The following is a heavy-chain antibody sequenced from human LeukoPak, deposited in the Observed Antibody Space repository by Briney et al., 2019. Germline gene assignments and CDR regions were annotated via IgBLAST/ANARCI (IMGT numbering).Heavy chain of an antibody. CDR1: GGSISSGDYY. CDR3: ARDRFYYYDSSGPHAFDI. CDR2: IYYSGST. D-gene: IGHD3-22*01. Sequence: SETLSLTCTVSGGSISSGDYYWSWIRQPPGKGLEWIGYIYYSGSTYYNPSLKSRVTISVDTSKNQFSLKLSPVTAADTAVYYCARDRFYYYDSSGPHAFDIWGQGTMVTVSS. V-gene: IGHV4-30-4*08. J-gene: IGHJ3*02.